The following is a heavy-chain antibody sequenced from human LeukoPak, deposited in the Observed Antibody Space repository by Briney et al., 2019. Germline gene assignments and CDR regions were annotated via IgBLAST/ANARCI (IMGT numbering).Heavy chain of an antibody. CDR3: ATLGIAVAGTDY. J-gene: IGHJ4*02. CDR1: GFTFDDYA. CDR2: ISWNSGSI. Sequence: PGGSLRLSCAASGFTFDDYAMHWVRQAPGKGLEGVSGISWNSGSIGYADSVKGRFTISRDNAKNSLYLQMNSLRAGDTALYYCATLGIAVAGTDYWGQGTLVTVSS. V-gene: IGHV3-9*01. D-gene: IGHD6-19*01.